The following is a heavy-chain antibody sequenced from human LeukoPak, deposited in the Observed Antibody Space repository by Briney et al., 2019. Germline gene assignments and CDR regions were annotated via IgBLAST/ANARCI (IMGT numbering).Heavy chain of an antibody. CDR3: ARHRNYYDT. D-gene: IGHD3-22*01. V-gene: IGHV4-59*08. CDR1: GASINNNF. J-gene: IGHJ5*02. Sequence: SETLSLTCTVSGASINNNFWTWIRQPPGKGLEWIGYIYSSGSANYNPSLKSRVTISGDTSKNQISLKLTSVTAADTAVYFCARHRNYYDTWGQGTLVTVSS. CDR2: IYSSGSA.